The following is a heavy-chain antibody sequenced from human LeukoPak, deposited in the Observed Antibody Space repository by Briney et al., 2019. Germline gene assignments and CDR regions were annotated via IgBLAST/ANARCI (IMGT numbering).Heavy chain of an antibody. CDR2: ISYDGSNE. CDR1: GFTFSSYV. D-gene: IGHD3-10*01. V-gene: IGHV3-30*04. J-gene: IGHJ4*02. CDR3: ARDGASYYGSGSGDFDY. Sequence: GGSLRLSCAASGFTFSSYVMHWVRQAPGKGLEWVAIISYDGSNEYYADSVKGRFTISRDNAKNTLYLQMNSLRAEDTAVYYCARDGASYYGSGSGDFDYWGQGTLVTVSS.